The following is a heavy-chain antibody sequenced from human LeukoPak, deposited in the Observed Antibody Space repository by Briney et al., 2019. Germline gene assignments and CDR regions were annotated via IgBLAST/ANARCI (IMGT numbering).Heavy chain of an antibody. CDR3: ARDPGKAAAASTWGAFDI. Sequence: ASVKVSCKASGYTFTGYYMHWVRQAPGQGLEWIGIINPSGGSTSYAQKFQGRVTMTRDTSTSTVYMELSSMRSEDTAVYYCARDPGKAAAASTWGAFDIWGQGTMVTVSS. CDR1: GYTFTGYY. J-gene: IGHJ3*02. CDR2: INPSGGST. V-gene: IGHV1-46*01. D-gene: IGHD6-13*01.